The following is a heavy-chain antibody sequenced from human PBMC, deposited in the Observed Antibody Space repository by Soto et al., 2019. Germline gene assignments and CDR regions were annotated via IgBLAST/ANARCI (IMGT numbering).Heavy chain of an antibody. CDR1: GFIFSDYA. J-gene: IGHJ4*02. Sequence: QVQLVESGGGVVQPGRSLRLSCAASGFIFSDYAMHWVRQAPGKGLEWVAVISDGGDNKYYADFVRGRFAISRANLKNRLDLQMNSLNTEDTAVYNCANDRHSTSWYGLEADLGGQGPLVTVSS. V-gene: IGHV3-30-3*02. CDR3: ANDRHSTSWYGLEADL. D-gene: IGHD6-13*01. CDR2: ISDGGDNK.